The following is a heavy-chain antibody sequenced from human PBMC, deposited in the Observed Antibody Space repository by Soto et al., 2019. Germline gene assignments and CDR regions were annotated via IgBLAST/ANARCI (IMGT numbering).Heavy chain of an antibody. CDR1: GYTFTGYY. CDR2: INPNSGGT. Sequence: ASVKVSCKASGYTFTGYYMHWVRQAPGQGLEWMGWINPNSGGTNHAQKFQGRVTMTRDTSISTAYMELSRLRSDDTAVYYCATPGYSNKQVPFDYWGQGTLVTVS. J-gene: IGHJ4*02. CDR3: ATPGYSNKQVPFDY. V-gene: IGHV1-2*02. D-gene: IGHD6-13*01.